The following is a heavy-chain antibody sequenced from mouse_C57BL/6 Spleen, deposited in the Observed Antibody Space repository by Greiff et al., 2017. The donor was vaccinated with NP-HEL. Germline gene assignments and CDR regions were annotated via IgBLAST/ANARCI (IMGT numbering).Heavy chain of an antibody. Sequence: EVMLVESGGGLVKPGGSLKLSCAASGFTFSSYAMSWVRQTPEKRLEWVATISDGGSYTYYPDNVKGRFTISRDNAKNNLYLQMSHLKSEDTAMYYCARDSSGYEAYAMDYWGQGTSVTVSS. D-gene: IGHD3-2*02. J-gene: IGHJ4*01. CDR3: ARDSSGYEAYAMDY. CDR2: ISDGGSYT. CDR1: GFTFSSYA. V-gene: IGHV5-4*01.